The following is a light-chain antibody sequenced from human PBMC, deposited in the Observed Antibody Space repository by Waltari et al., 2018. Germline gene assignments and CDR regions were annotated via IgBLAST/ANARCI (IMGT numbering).Light chain of an antibody. CDR1: QSVLYSSNNKNY. CDR2: WAS. CDR3: QQYYSTPT. Sequence: DIVMTQSPDSLAVSLGERATINCKSSQSVLYSSNNKNYLAWYQQNTGQPPKLLIYWASTRESGVPDRFSGSGSGTDFTLTISSPQAEDVAVYYCQQYYSTPTFGQGTKVEIK. V-gene: IGKV4-1*01. J-gene: IGKJ1*01.